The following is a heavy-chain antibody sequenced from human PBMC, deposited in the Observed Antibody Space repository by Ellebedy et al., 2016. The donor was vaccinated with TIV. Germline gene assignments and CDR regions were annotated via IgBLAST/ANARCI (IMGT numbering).Heavy chain of an antibody. CDR3: ARDRDGDPLDL. V-gene: IGHV1-69*04. CDR1: GYTFIGYY. D-gene: IGHD4-17*01. CDR2: IIPILGIT. J-gene: IGHJ5*02. Sequence: ASVKVSCKASGYTFIGYYMHWVRQAPGQGLEWMGRIIPILGITNYAQKFQGRVTSTADTSMSTVYMELNSLRSEDTAVYYCARDRDGDPLDLWGQGTLVTVSS.